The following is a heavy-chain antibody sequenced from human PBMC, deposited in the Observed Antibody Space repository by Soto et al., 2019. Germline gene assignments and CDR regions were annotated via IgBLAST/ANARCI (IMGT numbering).Heavy chain of an antibody. CDR2: ISAYNGNT. CDR3: ARGVGSGSYYNQYSWFDP. D-gene: IGHD3-10*01. J-gene: IGHJ5*02. Sequence: QVQLVQSGAEVKKPGASVKVSCKASGYTFTNYGISWVRQAPGQGLEWMGWISAYNGNTKYAQKLQGRVTMTTDTSPSTAYMELRRLRSDDTAVYYCARGVGSGSYYNQYSWFDPWGQGTLVTVSS. V-gene: IGHV1-18*01. CDR1: GYTFTNYG.